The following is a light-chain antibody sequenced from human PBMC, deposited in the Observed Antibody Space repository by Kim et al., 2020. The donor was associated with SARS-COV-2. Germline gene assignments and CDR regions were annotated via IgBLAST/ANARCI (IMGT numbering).Light chain of an antibody. CDR3: QVWDRSSDVNVV. Sequence: SVHWYQQKPGQAPVVVIYNNSDRPTGIPERFSASNSANTATLTISGVEAGDEAAYYCQVWDRSSDVNVVFGGGTKVTVL. J-gene: IGLJ2*01. V-gene: IGLV3-21*04. CDR1: S. CDR2: NNS.